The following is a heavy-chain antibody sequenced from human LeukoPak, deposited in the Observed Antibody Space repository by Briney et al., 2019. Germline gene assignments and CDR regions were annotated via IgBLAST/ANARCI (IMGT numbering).Heavy chain of an antibody. CDR3: ARRVVVTATNFDY. CDR1: GGSISSGGYY. D-gene: IGHD2-21*02. CDR2: IYYSGST. J-gene: IGHJ4*02. Sequence: PSQTLSLTCTVSGGSISSGGYYWSWIRQHPGKGLEWIGYIYYSGSTYYNPSLKSRVTISVDTSKNQFSLKLSSVTAADTAVYYCARRVVVTATNFDYWGQGTLVTVSS. V-gene: IGHV4-31*03.